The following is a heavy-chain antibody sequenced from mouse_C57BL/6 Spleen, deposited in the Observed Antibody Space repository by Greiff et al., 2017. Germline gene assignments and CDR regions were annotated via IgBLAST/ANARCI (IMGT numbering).Heavy chain of an antibody. D-gene: IGHD1-1*01. Sequence: QVQLQQPGAELVKPGASVKLSCKASGYTFTSYWMHWVKQRPGQGLEWIGMIHPNSGSTNYNEKFKSKATLTVDKSSSTAYMQLSSLTSEDSAVYYCARAIPHYYGSSSFAYWGQGTLVTVSA. CDR1: GYTFTSYW. CDR2: IHPNSGST. V-gene: IGHV1-64*01. J-gene: IGHJ3*01. CDR3: ARAIPHYYGSSSFAY.